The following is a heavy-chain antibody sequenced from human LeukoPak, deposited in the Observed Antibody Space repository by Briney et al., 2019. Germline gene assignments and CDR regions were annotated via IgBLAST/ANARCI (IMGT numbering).Heavy chain of an antibody. V-gene: IGHV4-59*01. D-gene: IGHD1-1*01. CDR2: VDHAGST. CDR3: ARGRVSSSTWYSTYYYYFYMDV. Sequence: SETLPLTCSVSGDSITMYYWTWLRQPPGKGLEWIGYVDHAGSTNFNPSLNGRVSISRDTTKNLFSLRLRSVTAADTAVYFCARGRVSSSTWYSTYYYYFYMDVWGKGTTVTVSS. CDR1: GDSITMYY. J-gene: IGHJ6*03.